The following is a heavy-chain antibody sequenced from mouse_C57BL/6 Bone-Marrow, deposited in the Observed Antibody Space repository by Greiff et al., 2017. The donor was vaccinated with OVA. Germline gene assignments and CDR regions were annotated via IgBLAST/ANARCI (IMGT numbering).Heavy chain of an antibody. CDR3: ARPVLLRLYY. Sequence: QVQLKESGAELARPGASVKLSCKASGYTFTSYGISWVKQRTGQGLEWIGEIYPRSGNTYYNEKFKGKATLTADKSSSTAYMELRSLTSEDSAVYFCARPVLLRLYYWGQGTTLTVSS. V-gene: IGHV1-81*01. J-gene: IGHJ2*01. CDR1: GYTFTSYG. D-gene: IGHD1-1*01. CDR2: IYPRSGNT.